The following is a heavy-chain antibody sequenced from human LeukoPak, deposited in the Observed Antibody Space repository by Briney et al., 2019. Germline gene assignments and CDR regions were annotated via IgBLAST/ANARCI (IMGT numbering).Heavy chain of an antibody. CDR3: ARLRYGPYGMDV. CDR1: GFTFATYA. V-gene: IGHV3-21*01. Sequence: GGSLRLSCAASGFTFATYAMTWVRQAPGKGLEWVSSISSSGGYMYYGDSVKGRFTISRDNAKNTLYLQMNSLRVEDTAVYYCARLRYGPYGMDVWGQGTTVTVSS. CDR2: ISSSGGYM. D-gene: IGHD3-16*02. J-gene: IGHJ6*02.